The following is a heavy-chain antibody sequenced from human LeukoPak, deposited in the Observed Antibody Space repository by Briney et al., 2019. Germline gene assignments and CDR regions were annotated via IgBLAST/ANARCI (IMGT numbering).Heavy chain of an antibody. CDR3: ALSSISPSYYYGIDV. CDR1: GFTFSDYY. Sequence: GGSLRLSCAASGFTFSDYYMNWISQAPGKGLDWVSYINTNGDTAFYADSVRGRFTMSRDNAKKSLHLQMNSLRAEDSAVYYCALSSISPSYYYGIDVWGQGTTVTVS. V-gene: IGHV3-11*01. CDR2: INTNGDTA. J-gene: IGHJ6*02. D-gene: IGHD2-2*01.